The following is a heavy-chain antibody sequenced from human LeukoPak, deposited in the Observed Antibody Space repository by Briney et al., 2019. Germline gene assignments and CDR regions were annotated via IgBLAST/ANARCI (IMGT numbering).Heavy chain of an antibody. Sequence: ASVKVSCKASGYTFTRYAMNWLRQAPGQGLEWMRWINPNTGNPTYAQAFTGRFVFSLDTSVSTAYLQISSLNTEDTAVYYCAIDQPVAGVSNFDSWGQGTLVTVSS. V-gene: IGHV7-4-1*02. CDR3: AIDQPVAGVSNFDS. D-gene: IGHD6-19*01. CDR2: INPNTGNP. J-gene: IGHJ4*02. CDR1: GYTFTRYA.